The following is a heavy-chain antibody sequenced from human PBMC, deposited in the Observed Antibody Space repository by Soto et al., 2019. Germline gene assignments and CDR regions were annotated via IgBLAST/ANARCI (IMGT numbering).Heavy chain of an antibody. Sequence: GGSLRLSCEASGSTFGIHWMTWVRQAPGKALEWVANIKEDGTEKYYVDSVKGRFTISRDNAKNSLFLQMNSLRTEDTAIYYWVQRKNQKFDSGGQGPLVTVSS. CDR3: VQRKNQKFDS. CDR1: GSTFGIHW. CDR2: IKEDGTEK. V-gene: IGHV3-7*01. J-gene: IGHJ4*02. D-gene: IGHD1-1*01.